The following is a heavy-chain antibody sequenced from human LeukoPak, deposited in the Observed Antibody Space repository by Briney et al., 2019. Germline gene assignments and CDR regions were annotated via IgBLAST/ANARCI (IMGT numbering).Heavy chain of an antibody. J-gene: IGHJ4*02. CDR2: ISGSGGST. CDR1: GFTFSSYA. CDR3: AKEINYYDSSGYYDY. Sequence: GGSLRLSCAASGFTFSSYAMSWVRQAPEKGLEWVSTISGSGGSTYYADSVKGRFTISRDNAKNTLYLQMNNLRAEDTAVYYCAKEINYYDSSGYYDYWGQGTLVTVSS. V-gene: IGHV3-23*01. D-gene: IGHD3-22*01.